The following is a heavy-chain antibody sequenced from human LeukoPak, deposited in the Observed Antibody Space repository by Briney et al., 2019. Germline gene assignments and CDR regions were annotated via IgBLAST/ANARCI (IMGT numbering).Heavy chain of an antibody. CDR2: ISSSSSTI. CDR1: GFTFSSYS. V-gene: IGHV3-48*01. CDR3: ARRWRLIAAAGSQGGFDP. J-gene: IGHJ5*02. Sequence: GGSLRLSCAASGFTFSSYSMNWVHQAPGKGLEWVSYISSSSSTIYYADSVKGRFTISRDNAKNSLYLQMNSLRAEDTAVYYCARRWRLIAAAGSQGGFDPWGQGTLVTVSS. D-gene: IGHD6-13*01.